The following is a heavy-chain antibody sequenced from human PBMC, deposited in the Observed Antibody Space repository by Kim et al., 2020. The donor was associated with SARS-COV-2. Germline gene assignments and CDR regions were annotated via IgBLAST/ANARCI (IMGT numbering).Heavy chain of an antibody. CDR1: GFTFSSYW. V-gene: IGHV3-7*03. CDR3: ARGSYFWSEPARFDP. J-gene: IGHJ5*02. D-gene: IGHD3-3*01. CDR2: IKQDGSEK. Sequence: GGSLRLSCAASGFTFSSYWMSWVRQAPGKGLEWVANIKQDGSEKYYVDSVKGRFTISRDNAKNSLYLQMNSLRAEDTAVYYCARGSYFWSEPARFDPWGQGTLVTVSS.